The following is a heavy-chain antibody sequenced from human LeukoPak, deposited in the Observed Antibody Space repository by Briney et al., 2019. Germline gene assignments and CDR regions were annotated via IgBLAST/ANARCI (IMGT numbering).Heavy chain of an antibody. D-gene: IGHD3-10*01. CDR2: IKSKTDGGTT. Sequence: LGGSLRLSCAASGFTFSNAWMSWVRQAPGKGLEWVGRIKSKTDGGTTDYAAPVKGRFTISRDDSKNTLYLQMNSLKTEDTAVYYCTTDYGSGSYYKADAFDIWGQGTMVTVSS. CDR3: TTDYGSGSYYKADAFDI. V-gene: IGHV3-15*01. CDR1: GFTFSNAW. J-gene: IGHJ3*02.